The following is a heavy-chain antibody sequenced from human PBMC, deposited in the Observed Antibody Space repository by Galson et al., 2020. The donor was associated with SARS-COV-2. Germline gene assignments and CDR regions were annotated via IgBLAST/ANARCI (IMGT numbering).Heavy chain of an antibody. Sequence: SLKISCAASGSTFSNYVMHWVRQAPGKGPEWVAVISSDGRNSFYADSLKGRFTISRDNSKSTLYLQMNSLRAEDTAVYYCARGGEWELPYYFDYWGQGTLVTVSS. V-gene: IGHV3-30*04. CDR1: GSTFSNYV. CDR2: ISSDGRNS. J-gene: IGHJ4*02. CDR3: ARGGEWELPYYFDY. D-gene: IGHD1-26*01.